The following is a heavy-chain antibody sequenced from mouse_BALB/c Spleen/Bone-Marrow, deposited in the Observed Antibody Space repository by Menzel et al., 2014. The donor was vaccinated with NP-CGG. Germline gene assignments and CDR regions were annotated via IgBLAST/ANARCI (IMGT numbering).Heavy chain of an antibody. D-gene: IGHD6-2*01. V-gene: IGHV1-80*01. Sequence: QVQLQQSGAELVRPGSSVKISCKASGYAFSLYWVNWVKQRPGQGLEWIGQIYPGDDDTDYNGKFKGKATLTADRSSSTAYMQLGSLTSEGFAVYFCARGRVSIDFWGHGTTLTVSS. CDR3: ARGRVSIDF. CDR2: IYPGDDDT. CDR1: GYAFSLYW. J-gene: IGHJ2*01.